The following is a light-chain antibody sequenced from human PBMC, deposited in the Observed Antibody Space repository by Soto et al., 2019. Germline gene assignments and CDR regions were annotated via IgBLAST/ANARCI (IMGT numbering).Light chain of an antibody. J-gene: IGLJ2*01. Sequence: QSVLTQPASVSGSPGQSITISCTGTSSDVGAYTYVSWYQQHPGKAPKLMIYDVSIRPSGVSDRFSGSKSGNTASLTISGLQAEDVADYYCSSYTSSNTLIFGGGTKVTVL. CDR2: DVS. CDR3: SSYTSSNTLI. V-gene: IGLV2-14*01. CDR1: SSDVGAYTY.